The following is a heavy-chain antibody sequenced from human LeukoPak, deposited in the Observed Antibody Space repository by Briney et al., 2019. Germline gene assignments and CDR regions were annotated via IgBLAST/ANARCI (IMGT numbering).Heavy chain of an antibody. CDR3: ARDGGDDAFDI. Sequence: GGSLRLSCAASGCTFSSYWMHWVRQAPGKGLVWVSRITSDGSSTSYADSVKGRFTISRGNAKNTLYLQRQSLRAEGTAVCYCARDGGDDAFDIWGQGTMVTVSS. J-gene: IGHJ3*02. V-gene: IGHV3-74*01. D-gene: IGHD3-16*01. CDR2: ITSDGSST. CDR1: GCTFSSYW.